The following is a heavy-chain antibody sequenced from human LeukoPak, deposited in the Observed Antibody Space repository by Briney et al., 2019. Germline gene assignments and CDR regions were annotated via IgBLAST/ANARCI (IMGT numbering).Heavy chain of an antibody. CDR1: GFTFSRYG. CDR2: ITYDGTDK. Sequence: GGSLRLSCAASGFTFSRYGMQWVRQAPGKGLEWVAIITYDGTDKNCADSVKGRFTISRDNSKSTVYLQMNSLRAEDTAVSYCAKSWGVEYSSGFYIGVDYWGQGTLVTVSS. J-gene: IGHJ4*02. D-gene: IGHD3-22*01. CDR3: AKSWGVEYSSGFYIGVDY. V-gene: IGHV3-30*18.